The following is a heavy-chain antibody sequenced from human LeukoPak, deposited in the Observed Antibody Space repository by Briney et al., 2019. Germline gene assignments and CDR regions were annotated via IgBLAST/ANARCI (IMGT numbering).Heavy chain of an antibody. V-gene: IGHV1-2*02. CDR3: ARVAIRGKNYYDSSGYYGY. CDR2: INPNSGGT. J-gene: IGHJ4*02. Sequence: GASVKVSCKASGYTFTCYYMHWVRQAPGQGLEWMGWINPNSGGTNYAQKSQGRVTMTRDTSISTAYMELSRLRSDDTAVYYCARVAIRGKNYYDSSGYYGYWGQGTLVTVSS. D-gene: IGHD3-22*01. CDR1: GYTFTCYY.